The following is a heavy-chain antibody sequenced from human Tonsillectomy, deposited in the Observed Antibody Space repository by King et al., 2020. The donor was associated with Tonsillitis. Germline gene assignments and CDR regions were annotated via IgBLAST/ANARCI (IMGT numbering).Heavy chain of an antibody. D-gene: IGHD3-10*01. CDR3: AARPTKSHSGTYPYYSYGMDV. CDR1: GGTFSSYG. CDR2: IIPNFGTA. Sequence: QLVQSGAEVEKPGSSVKVSCKASGGTFSSYGISWVRQAPGKGLEWMGGIIPNFGTANYAQKVQGRVTITTDESTNTAYMELNSLRFEDTDVYYCAARPTKSHSGTYPYYSYGMDVWGQGTPVTVSS. V-gene: IGHV1-69*05. J-gene: IGHJ6*02.